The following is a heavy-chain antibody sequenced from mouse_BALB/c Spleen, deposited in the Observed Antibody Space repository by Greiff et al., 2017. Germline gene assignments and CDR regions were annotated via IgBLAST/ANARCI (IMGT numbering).Heavy chain of an antibody. V-gene: IGHV5-6-4*01. Sequence: EVMLVESGGGLVKPGGSLKLSCAASGFTFSSYTMSWVRQTPEKRLEWVATISSGGSYTYYPDSVKGRFTISRDNAKNTLYLQMSSLKSEDTAMYYCTRGGYGYDEYYFDYWGQGTTLTVSS. CDR3: TRGGYGYDEYYFDY. D-gene: IGHD2-2*01. J-gene: IGHJ2*01. CDR2: ISSGGSYT. CDR1: GFTFSSYT.